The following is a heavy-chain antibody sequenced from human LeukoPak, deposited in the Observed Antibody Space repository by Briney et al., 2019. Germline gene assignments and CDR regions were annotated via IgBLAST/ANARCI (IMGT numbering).Heavy chain of an antibody. J-gene: IGHJ4*02. V-gene: IGHV3-48*03. Sequence: GGSLRLSCAASGFTFSSYEMNWVRQVPGKGLEWVSYISSSGSTIYYADSVKGRFTISRDNAKNSLYLQMNSLRAEDTAVYYCVGEGYCSSTSCPVDYWGQGTLVTVSS. CDR3: VGEGYCSSTSCPVDY. CDR2: ISSSGSTI. D-gene: IGHD2-2*01. CDR1: GFTFSSYE.